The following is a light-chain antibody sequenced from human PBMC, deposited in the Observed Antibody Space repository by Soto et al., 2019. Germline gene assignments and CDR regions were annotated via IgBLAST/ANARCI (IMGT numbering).Light chain of an antibody. Sequence: DVVMTQTPLSLSVAPGQPASISCKSSQSLLHITGETFLFWYLQKPGQSPQLLIYDVSTRVSGVPDRFSGSGSGTDVTLEISRVETDDVGIYYCMQSTQLPPTFGQGTRLGIE. J-gene: IGKJ5*01. CDR1: QSLLHITGETF. CDR3: MQSTQLPPT. V-gene: IGKV2D-29*02. CDR2: DVS.